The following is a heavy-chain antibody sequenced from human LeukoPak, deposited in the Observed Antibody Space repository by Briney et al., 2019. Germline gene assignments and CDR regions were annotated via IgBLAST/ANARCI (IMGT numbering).Heavy chain of an antibody. Sequence: PSETLSLTCAVYGGSFSGYYWSSIRQPPGKGLEWIGEINHSGSTNYNPSLKRRVAISVDTSKNQFSLKLGSVTAADTAVYYCARGDLLTGYYSWFDPWGQGTLVTVSS. D-gene: IGHD3-9*01. J-gene: IGHJ5*02. CDR2: INHSGST. V-gene: IGHV4-34*01. CDR3: ARGDLLTGYYSWFDP. CDR1: GGSFSGYY.